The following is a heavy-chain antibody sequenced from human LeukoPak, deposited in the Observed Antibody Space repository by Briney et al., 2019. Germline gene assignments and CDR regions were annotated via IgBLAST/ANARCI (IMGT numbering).Heavy chain of an antibody. CDR3: ARTKSSELLWFGEFIFDY. V-gene: IGHV4-31*03. CDR1: GGSISSGGYY. CDR2: IYHSGST. J-gene: IGHJ4*02. D-gene: IGHD3-10*01. Sequence: SETLSLTCTVAGGSISSGGYYWSWIRQHPGKGLEWIGYIYHSGSTYYNPSLKSRVTISVDTSKNQFSLKLSSVTAADTAVYYCARTKSSELLWFGEFIFDYWGQGTLVTVSS.